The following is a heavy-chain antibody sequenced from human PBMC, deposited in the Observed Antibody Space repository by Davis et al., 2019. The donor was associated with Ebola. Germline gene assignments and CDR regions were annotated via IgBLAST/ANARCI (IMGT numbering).Heavy chain of an antibody. Sequence: GESLKISCAASGFTFSDYYMSWIRQAPGKGLEWVSAISGSGGSTYYADSVKGRFTISRDNSKNTLYLQMNSLRAEDTAVYYCAKVTSSGWYYFDYWGQGTLVTVSS. J-gene: IGHJ4*02. D-gene: IGHD6-19*01. CDR2: ISGSGGST. CDR1: GFTFSDYY. V-gene: IGHV3-23*01. CDR3: AKVTSSGWYYFDY.